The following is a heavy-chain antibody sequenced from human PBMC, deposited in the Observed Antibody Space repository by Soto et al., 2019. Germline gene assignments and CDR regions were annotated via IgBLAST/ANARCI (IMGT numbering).Heavy chain of an antibody. Sequence: PGGSLRLSCAASGFTFSSYAMHWVRQAPGKGLEWVAVISYDGSNKYYADSVKGRFTISRDNSKNTLYLQMNSLRAEDTAVYYCARDWAPYSSSWDGMDVWGQGTTVTVSS. CDR3: ARDWAPYSSSWDGMDV. J-gene: IGHJ6*02. CDR2: ISYDGSNK. V-gene: IGHV3-30-3*01. CDR1: GFTFSSYA. D-gene: IGHD6-13*01.